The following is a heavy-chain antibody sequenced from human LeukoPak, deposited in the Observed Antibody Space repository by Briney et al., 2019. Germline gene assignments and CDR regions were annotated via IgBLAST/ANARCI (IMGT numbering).Heavy chain of an antibody. V-gene: IGHV4-59*01. CDR1: GGSIGSYY. CDR2: IYYSGST. CDR3: ARDGCSGGSCPLRANAFDI. Sequence: PSETLSLTCTVSGGSIGSYYWSWIRQPPGKGLEWIGYIYYSGSTNYNPSLKSRVTISVDTSKNQFSLKLSSVTAADTAVYYCARDGCSGGSCPLRANAFDIWGQGTMVTVSS. D-gene: IGHD2-15*01. J-gene: IGHJ3*02.